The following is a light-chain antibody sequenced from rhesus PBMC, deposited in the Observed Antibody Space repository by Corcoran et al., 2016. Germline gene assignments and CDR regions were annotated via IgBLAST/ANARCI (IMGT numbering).Light chain of an antibody. CDR1: QVITND. V-gene: IGKV1S17*01. J-gene: IGKJ2*01. CDR3: QHYYSIPYS. CDR2: GAS. Sequence: DIQMTQSPSSLFASVGDRVTITCRASQVITNDLAWYQQKPGETPKLLISGASSLKGGITSRFSGSGSGTYFTLTISSLRPEDFATYYCQHYYSIPYSFGQGTKVEIK.